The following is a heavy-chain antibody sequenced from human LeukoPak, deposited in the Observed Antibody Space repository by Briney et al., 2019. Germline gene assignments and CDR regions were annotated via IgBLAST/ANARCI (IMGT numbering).Heavy chain of an antibody. Sequence: GGSLRLSCAASGFTFGSYSMNWVRQAPGKGLEWVSSISSSSSYIYYADSVKGRFTISRDNAKNSLYLQMNSLRAEDTAVYYCARGYCSGGSCYSTPGLWGQGTLVTVSS. CDR3: ARGYCSGGSCYSTPGL. CDR2: ISSSSSYI. D-gene: IGHD2-15*01. CDR1: GFTFGSYS. J-gene: IGHJ4*02. V-gene: IGHV3-21*01.